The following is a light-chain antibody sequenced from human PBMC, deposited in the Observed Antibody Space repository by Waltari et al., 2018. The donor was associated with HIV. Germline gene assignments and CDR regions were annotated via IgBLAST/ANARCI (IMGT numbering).Light chain of an antibody. CDR2: DND. J-gene: IGLJ1*01. CDR1: TADIGAQL. CDR3: QSYGGRLRGYV. V-gene: IGLV1-40*01. Sequence: QSLLTQPPSVSGSPGQRVTIPCTAPTADIGAQLAHWDQHVPGTAPQLLSYDNDSRPSGVPDRFFGSKSGTSASLAITGLQAEDEADYYCQSYGGRLRGYVFGTGTKVTVL.